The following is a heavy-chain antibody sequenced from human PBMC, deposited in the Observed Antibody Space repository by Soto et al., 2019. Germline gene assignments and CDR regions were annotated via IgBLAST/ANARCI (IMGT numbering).Heavy chain of an antibody. D-gene: IGHD3-22*01. Sequence: SVKVSCKASGGPFSSYSISWVRQAPGQGLEWMGGIIPIFGTANYAQKFQGRVPITADESTSTAYMELSSLRSEDTAVYYCARGYYYDSSGYYHFDYWGQGTLVTVSS. CDR1: GGPFSSYS. V-gene: IGHV1-69*13. CDR3: ARGYYYDSSGYYHFDY. J-gene: IGHJ4*02. CDR2: IIPIFGTA.